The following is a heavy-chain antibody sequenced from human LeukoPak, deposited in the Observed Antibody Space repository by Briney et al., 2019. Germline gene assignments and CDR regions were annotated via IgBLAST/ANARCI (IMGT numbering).Heavy chain of an antibody. CDR2: INHSGST. CDR3: ARGPFRLDV. Sequence: SETLSLTCAVYGGSFSGYYWSWIRQPPGKGLEWIGEINHSGSTNYNPSLKSRVTISVDTSKNQFSLKLSSVTAADTAVYYCARGPFRLDVWGKGTTVTVSS. V-gene: IGHV4-34*01. J-gene: IGHJ6*04. CDR1: GGSFSGYY. D-gene: IGHD2/OR15-2a*01.